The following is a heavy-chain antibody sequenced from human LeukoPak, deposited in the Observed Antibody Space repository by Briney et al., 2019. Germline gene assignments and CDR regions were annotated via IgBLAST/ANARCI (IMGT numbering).Heavy chain of an antibody. V-gene: IGHV4-59*10. Sequence: SETLSLTCAVYGGSFSGYYWSWIRQPPGKGLEWIGRIYTSGSTNYNPSLKSRVTISVDTSKNQFSLKLSSVTAADTAVYYCARGGYCGGDCYFYYWGQGTLVTVSS. J-gene: IGHJ4*02. CDR2: IYTSGST. CDR3: ARGGYCGGDCYFYY. D-gene: IGHD2-21*02. CDR1: GGSFSGYY.